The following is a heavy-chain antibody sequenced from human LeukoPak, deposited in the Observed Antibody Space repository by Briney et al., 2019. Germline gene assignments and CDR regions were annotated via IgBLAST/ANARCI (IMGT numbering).Heavy chain of an antibody. D-gene: IGHD3-10*01. J-gene: IGHJ6*02. CDR2: IKEDGSGK. CDR1: GFTFSKFW. CDR3: ARDLYYGSGSYGYYYYGMDV. V-gene: IGHV3-7*01. Sequence: GGSLRLSCAASGFTFSKFWMTWVRQAPGRGLEWVANIKEDGSGKYYVDSVKGRITISRDNAKDSVYLQMNSLRAEDTAVYYCARDLYYGSGSYGYYYYGMDVWGQGTTVTVSS.